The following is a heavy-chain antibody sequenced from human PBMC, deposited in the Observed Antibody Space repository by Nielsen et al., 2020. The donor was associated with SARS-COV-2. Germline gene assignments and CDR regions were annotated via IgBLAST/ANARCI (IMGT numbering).Heavy chain of an antibody. V-gene: IGHV3-53*01. D-gene: IGHD2-15*01. J-gene: IGHJ5*02. CDR3: ARAAGYCSGGSCYSGGWFDP. CDR2: IYSGGST. Sequence: WIRQPPGKGLEWVSVIYSGGSTYYADSVKGRFTISRDNSKNTLYRQMNSLRAEDTAVYYCARAAGYCSGGSCYSGGWFDPWGQGTLVTVSS.